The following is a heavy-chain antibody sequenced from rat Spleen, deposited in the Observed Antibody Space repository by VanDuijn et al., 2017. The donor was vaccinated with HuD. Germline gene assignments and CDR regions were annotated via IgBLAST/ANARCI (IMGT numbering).Heavy chain of an antibody. V-gene: IGHV5-20*01. CDR2: ISFDGTST. J-gene: IGHJ2*01. CDR3: STAGSGLDYYYAGGFDY. D-gene: IGHD1-6*01. CDR1: GFTFNNYD. Sequence: EVQLVESGGGLVQPGRSMTLSCAASGFTFNNYDMAWVRQAPTKGLEWVASISFDGTSTYYRDSVKGRFTVSRDNAKSTLNLQMDSLRSEDTATYYCSTAGSGLDYYYAGGFDYWGQGVMVTVSS.